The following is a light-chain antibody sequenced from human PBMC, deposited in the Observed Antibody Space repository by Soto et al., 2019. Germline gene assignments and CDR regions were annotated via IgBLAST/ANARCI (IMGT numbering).Light chain of an antibody. CDR1: QGISSW. Sequence: DIQMTQSPSSVSASVGDRVTITCRTSQGISSWLAWYPQKPGQAPKLLIYAASSLQSEVPSRFSGSGSGTDFTLTISSLQPEDFATYYCQPANSFPLTFGGGTKVEIK. J-gene: IGKJ4*01. CDR3: QPANSFPLT. CDR2: AAS. V-gene: IGKV1-12*01.